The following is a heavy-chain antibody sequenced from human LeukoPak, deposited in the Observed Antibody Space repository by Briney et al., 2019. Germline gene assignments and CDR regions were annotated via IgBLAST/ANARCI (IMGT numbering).Heavy chain of an antibody. Sequence: PSETLSLTCTVSGGSISSGDYYWSWIRQPPGKGLEWIGYIYYSGSTYYNPSLKSRVTISVDTSKNQFSLKLSSVTAADTAVYYCARSREAYYYDSRDPLTFDYWGQGTLVTVSS. CDR2: IYYSGST. CDR1: GGSISSGDYY. V-gene: IGHV4-30-4*01. CDR3: ARSREAYYYDSRDPLTFDY. J-gene: IGHJ4*02. D-gene: IGHD3-22*01.